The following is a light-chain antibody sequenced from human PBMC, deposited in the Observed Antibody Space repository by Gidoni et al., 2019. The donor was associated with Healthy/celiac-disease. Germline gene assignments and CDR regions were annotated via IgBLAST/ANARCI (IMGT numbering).Light chain of an antibody. CDR3: SSYTSRSTLEV. CDR1: SSDVGGYNY. J-gene: IGLJ2*01. V-gene: IGLV2-14*01. Sequence: QSALTQPASVSGSPGPSNTISCTGTSSDVGGYNYVSWYQQHPGKAPKLMIYEVSNRPSGVSNRFSGSKSGNTASLTISGLQAEDEADYYCSSYTSRSTLEVFGGGTKLTVL. CDR2: EVS.